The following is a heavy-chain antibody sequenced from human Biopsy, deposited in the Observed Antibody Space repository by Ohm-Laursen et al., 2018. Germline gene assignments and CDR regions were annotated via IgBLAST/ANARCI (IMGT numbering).Heavy chain of an antibody. V-gene: IGHV4-59*01. CDR3: ARVRGGFLEWFDY. Sequence: GTLSLTCTVSGDSMGTYYWSWIRQPPGKVMEWIASIYYSGTTHKNPSLKSRVTISVDTSQGLLSLDLSPVTAADTAVYYCARVRGGFLEWFDYWGQGTLVTVSS. CDR2: IYYSGTT. D-gene: IGHD3-3*01. J-gene: IGHJ5*01. CDR1: GDSMGTYY.